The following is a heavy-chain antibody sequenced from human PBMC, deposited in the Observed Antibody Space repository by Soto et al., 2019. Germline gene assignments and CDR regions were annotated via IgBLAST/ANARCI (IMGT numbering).Heavy chain of an antibody. Sequence: EVQLVESGGSLVQSGGSLRLSCAASGFRFSDHYMDWVRQAPGKGLEWVGRSKANHQNFATEYAASVKGRLTISRDVSQNSVHLQMDSLQPEDTAVYFCAKEGEARYLDLWGQGTLVTVSS. J-gene: IGHJ5*02. CDR3: AKEGEARYLDL. V-gene: IGHV3-72*01. D-gene: IGHD1-1*01. CDR2: SKANHQNFAT. CDR1: GFRFSDHY.